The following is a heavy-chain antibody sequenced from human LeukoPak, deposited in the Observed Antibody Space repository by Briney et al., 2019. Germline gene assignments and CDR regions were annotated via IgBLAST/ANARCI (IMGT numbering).Heavy chain of an antibody. D-gene: IGHD3-22*01. CDR1: GFSFSTYS. Sequence: GGSLRLSCAASGFSFSTYSMNWVRQAPEKDLEWVSYISSSSDTIYYADSVKGRFTVSRDNAKNTLYLQMNSLRAEDSALYYCARGGRGSAAVVAPRSFDIWGQGTMVTVPS. V-gene: IGHV3-48*04. CDR3: ARGGRGSAAVVAPRSFDI. CDR2: ISSSSDTI. J-gene: IGHJ3*02.